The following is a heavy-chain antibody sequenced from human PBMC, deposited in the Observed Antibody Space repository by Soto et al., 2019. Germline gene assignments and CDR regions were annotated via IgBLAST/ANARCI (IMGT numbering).Heavy chain of an antibody. Sequence: EVQLVESGGGLVKPGGSLRLSCAASGFTFSIYSMTWVRQAPGKGLEWVSSTSSSSSFIYYADSVKGRFTISRDNAKNSLYLQMNSLRAEDTAVYYCARVMYSSSSVNFYYGMDVWGQGTTVTVSS. J-gene: IGHJ6*02. CDR1: GFTFSIYS. V-gene: IGHV3-21*01. D-gene: IGHD6-6*01. CDR2: TSSSSSFI. CDR3: ARVMYSSSSVNFYYGMDV.